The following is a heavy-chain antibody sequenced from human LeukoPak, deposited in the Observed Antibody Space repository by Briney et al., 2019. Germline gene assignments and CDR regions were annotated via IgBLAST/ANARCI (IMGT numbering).Heavy chain of an antibody. D-gene: IGHD2/OR15-2a*01. V-gene: IGHV5-51*01. J-gene: IGHJ4*02. Sequence: GESLKISCKGSGYPFFGYWIAWVRQMPGRGLEWMGIIYPDNSDTRYSPSSQGQVTMSVDKSINPPYLQRGSLKASETAMYYCAGFGGPFFRSTYFDYWGKGTLITVSS. CDR3: AGFGGPFFRSTYFDY. CDR1: GYPFFGYW. CDR2: IYPDNSDT.